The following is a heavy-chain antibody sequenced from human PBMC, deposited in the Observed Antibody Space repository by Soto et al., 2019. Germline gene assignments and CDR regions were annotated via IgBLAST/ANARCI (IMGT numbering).Heavy chain of an antibody. V-gene: IGHV1-69*01. Sequence: QVQLVQSGAEVRKPGSSVKVSCQASGGTFSRHAISWVRQAPGQGLEWMGGIIPIFGTANHAQKFQGRVTIIADESTSTAYMELSSLRSEDTAIYYCARGWGYDSSDYYYAYWGQGTLVIVSS. CDR2: IIPIFGTA. J-gene: IGHJ4*02. CDR3: ARGWGYDSSDYYYAY. D-gene: IGHD3-22*01. CDR1: GGTFSRHA.